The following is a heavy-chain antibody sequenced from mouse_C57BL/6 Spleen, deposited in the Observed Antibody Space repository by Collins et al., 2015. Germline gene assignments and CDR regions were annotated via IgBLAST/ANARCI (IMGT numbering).Heavy chain of an antibody. Sequence: EVQLQQSGPVLVKPGASVKMSCKASGYTFTDYYMNWVKQSHGKSLEWIGVINPYNGGTSYNQKFKGKATLTVDKSSSTAYMELNSLTSEDSAVYYCARPGGSSGYTWFAYWGQGTLVTVSA. D-gene: IGHD3-2*02. CDR2: INPYNGGT. V-gene: IGHV1-19*01. CDR1: GYTFTDYY. J-gene: IGHJ3*01. CDR3: ARPGGSSGYTWFAY.